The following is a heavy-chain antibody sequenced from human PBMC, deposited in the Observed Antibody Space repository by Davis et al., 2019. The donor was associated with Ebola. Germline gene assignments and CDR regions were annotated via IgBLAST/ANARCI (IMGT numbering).Heavy chain of an antibody. Sequence: GGSLRLSCVASGFTFTTSTMHWVRQAPGKGLEWVALISSDGSREYYADSVEGRFTISKDNSGNTLDLHMNALTAEDTALYSCAKLRSHDYTDSSDDFYLDLWGRGTLVTVSS. D-gene: IGHD3-16*01. CDR2: ISSDGSRE. CDR3: AKLRSHDYTDSSDDFYLDL. J-gene: IGHJ2*01. V-gene: IGHV3-30*18. CDR1: GFTFTTST.